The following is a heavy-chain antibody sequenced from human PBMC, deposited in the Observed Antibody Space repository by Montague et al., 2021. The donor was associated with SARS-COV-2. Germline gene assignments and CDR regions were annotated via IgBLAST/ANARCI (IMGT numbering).Heavy chain of an antibody. Sequence: SETLSLTCTILVSCITGGGWKWGWLNHSHGRRLEWVGSIYYSGSTYYNPSLKSRVTISVDTSKNQFSLKLSSVTAADTAVYYCARDGSLRFEILIGPRHYYYGMDVWGQGNTVTVSS. CDR1: VSCITGGGWK. D-gene: IGHD3-9*01. CDR3: ARDGSLRFEILIGPRHYYYGMDV. V-gene: IGHV4-39*07. CDR2: IYYSGST. J-gene: IGHJ6*02.